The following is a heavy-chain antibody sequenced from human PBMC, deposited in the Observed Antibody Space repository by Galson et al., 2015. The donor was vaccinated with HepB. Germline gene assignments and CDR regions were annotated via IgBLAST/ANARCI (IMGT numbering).Heavy chain of an antibody. D-gene: IGHD6-19*01. CDR1: GFTFSSYW. CDR3: ARDRQQWLVVGFDI. J-gene: IGHJ3*02. Sequence: SLRLSCAASGFTFSSYWMSWARQAPGKGLEWVANIKQDGSEKYYVDSVKGRFTISRDNAKNSLYLQMNSLRAEDTSVYYCARDRQQWLVVGFDIWGQGTMVTVSS. CDR2: IKQDGSEK. V-gene: IGHV3-7*03.